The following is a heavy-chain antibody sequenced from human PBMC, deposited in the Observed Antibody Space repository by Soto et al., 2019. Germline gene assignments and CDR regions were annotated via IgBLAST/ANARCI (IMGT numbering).Heavy chain of an antibody. D-gene: IGHD6-25*01. Sequence: GASVKVSCKASGYTFSSYYMHWVRQAPGQGLEWMGIINPSGGNTNYAQQFQGRVTMTRDTSTSTVYMELSSLRSEDTAVYYCARPFTANNGFDYWGQGTLVTVSS. V-gene: IGHV1-46*01. J-gene: IGHJ4*02. CDR1: GYTFSSYY. CDR3: ARPFTANNGFDY. CDR2: INPSGGNT.